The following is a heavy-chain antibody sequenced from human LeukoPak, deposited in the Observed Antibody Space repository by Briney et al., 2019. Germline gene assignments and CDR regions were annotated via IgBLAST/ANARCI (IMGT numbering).Heavy chain of an antibody. D-gene: IGHD2-2*01. CDR1: GFTFSSYE. CDR2: ISSSSSTI. J-gene: IGHJ6*03. CDR3: ARDENDIVVVSPGAHMDV. Sequence: GGSLRLSCAASGFTFSSYEMNWVRQAPGKGLEWVSYISSSSSTIYYADSVKGRFTISRDNAKNSLYLQMNSLRAEDTAVYYCARDENDIVVVSPGAHMDVWGKGTTVTVSS. V-gene: IGHV3-48*01.